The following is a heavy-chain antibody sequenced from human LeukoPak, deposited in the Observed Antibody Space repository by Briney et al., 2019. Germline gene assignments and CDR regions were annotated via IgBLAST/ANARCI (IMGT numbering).Heavy chain of an antibody. CDR1: GFTFSSYS. V-gene: IGHV3-48*01. CDR2: ISSSSSTI. D-gene: IGHD3-10*01. CDR3: ARGTTWYYYGSGSYYHDAFDI. Sequence: QPGGSLRLSCAASGFTFSSYSMNWVRQAPGKGLEWVSYISSSSSTIYYADSVKGRFTISRDNSKNTLYLQMNSLRAEDTAVYYCARGTTWYYYGSGSYYHDAFDIWGQGTMVTVSS. J-gene: IGHJ3*02.